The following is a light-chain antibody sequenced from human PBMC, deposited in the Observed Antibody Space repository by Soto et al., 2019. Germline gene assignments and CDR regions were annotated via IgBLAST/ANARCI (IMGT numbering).Light chain of an antibody. J-gene: IGLJ1*01. CDR1: SSDVGGFNY. CDR2: EVT. V-gene: IGLV2-8*01. Sequence: LSHPPSASWSPGHSITISCTGTSSDVGGFNYVSWHQQHPGKAPKVIIYEVTKRPSGVPDRFSGSKSANTASLTVSGLQAEDEADYYCSSYAGSNNPPFVFGTGTKVTVL. CDR3: SSYAGSNNPPFV.